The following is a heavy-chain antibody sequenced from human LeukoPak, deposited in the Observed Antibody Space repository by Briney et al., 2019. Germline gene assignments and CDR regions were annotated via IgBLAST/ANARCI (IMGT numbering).Heavy chain of an antibody. CDR2: ISHDGSNK. CDR3: AKDGSGYYYYGMDV. D-gene: IGHD2-15*01. J-gene: IGHJ6*02. Sequence: GGSLRLSCAASGFTFSTYGMHWVCQAPGKGLEWAAVISHDGSNKYYADSVKGRFTISRDNSKNTLYLQMNSLRAEDTAVYYCAKDGSGYYYYGMDVWGQGTTVTVSS. V-gene: IGHV3-30*18. CDR1: GFTFSTYG.